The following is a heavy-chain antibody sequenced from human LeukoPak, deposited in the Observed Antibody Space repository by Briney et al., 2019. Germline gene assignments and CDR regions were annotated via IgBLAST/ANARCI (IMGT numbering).Heavy chain of an antibody. CDR1: GFTFSSFA. J-gene: IGHJ4*02. CDR3: GRRYGDYCHPIAN. CDR2: ITSGGTT. V-gene: IGHV3-23*01. Sequence: GGSLRLSCAASGFTFSSFAMSWVRQAPGKGLEWVSAITSGGTTYYADSVKGRFTISRDNSKNTLYLQMNSLRAEDTAVYYCGRRYGDYCHPIANWGQGTLVTVSS. D-gene: IGHD4-17*01.